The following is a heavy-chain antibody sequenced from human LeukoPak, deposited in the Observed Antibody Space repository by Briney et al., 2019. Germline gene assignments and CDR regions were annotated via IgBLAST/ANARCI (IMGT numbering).Heavy chain of an antibody. J-gene: IGHJ4*02. D-gene: IGHD3-3*01. CDR2: ISGSGGST. Sequence: GGSLRLSCAASGFTFSSYAMSWVRQAPGKGLEWVSAISGSGGSTYYADSVKGRFTISRDNSKNTLYLQMNSLRAEDTAVYYCAESVYYDFWSGYYTGNYYFDYWGQGTLVTVSS. CDR3: AESVYYDFWSGYYTGNYYFDY. CDR1: GFTFSSYA. V-gene: IGHV3-23*01.